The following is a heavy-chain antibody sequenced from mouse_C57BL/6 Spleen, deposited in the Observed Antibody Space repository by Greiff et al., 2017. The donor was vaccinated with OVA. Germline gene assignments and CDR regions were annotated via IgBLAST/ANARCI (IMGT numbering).Heavy chain of an antibody. CDR3: AIGMVYGYDVETWFAY. CDR2: IHPSDSDT. V-gene: IGHV1-74*01. D-gene: IGHD2-2*01. CDR1: GYTFTSYW. J-gene: IGHJ3*01. Sequence: VQLQQPGAELVKPGASVKLSCKASGYTFTSYWMHWVKQRPGQGLEWIGRIHPSDSDTNYNQKFKGKATLTVDKSSSTAYMQLSSLTSEDSAVYYCAIGMVYGYDVETWFAYWGQGTLVTVSA.